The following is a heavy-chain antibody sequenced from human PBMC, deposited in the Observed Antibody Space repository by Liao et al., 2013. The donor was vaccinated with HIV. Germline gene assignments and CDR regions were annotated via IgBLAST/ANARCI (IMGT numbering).Heavy chain of an antibody. CDR2: IYKSGSS. J-gene: IGHJ3*02. Sequence: QVQLQESGPGLVKPSETLSLTCSVSGGPITNYYWSWVRQPAGKGLEWIGRIYKSGSSQYIPSLKSRVTISLDTSKNQFSLELRSVTAADTALYYCARDYYYDSSGYGVGALDIWSQGTMVSVSS. D-gene: IGHD3-22*01. CDR1: GGPITNYY. V-gene: IGHV4-4*07. CDR3: ARDYYYDSSGYGVGALDI.